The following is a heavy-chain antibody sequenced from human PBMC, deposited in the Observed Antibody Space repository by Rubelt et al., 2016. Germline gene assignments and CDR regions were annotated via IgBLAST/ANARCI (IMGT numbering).Heavy chain of an antibody. D-gene: IGHD6-6*01. CDR3: ARGEQLVLPFDY. V-gene: IGHV3-21*01. Sequence: GKGLEWVSSISSTSDYIYYADSVKGRFTISRDNSKNTLYLQMNSLRAEDTAVYYCARGEQLVLPFDYWGQGTLVTVSS. CDR2: ISSTSDYI. J-gene: IGHJ4*02.